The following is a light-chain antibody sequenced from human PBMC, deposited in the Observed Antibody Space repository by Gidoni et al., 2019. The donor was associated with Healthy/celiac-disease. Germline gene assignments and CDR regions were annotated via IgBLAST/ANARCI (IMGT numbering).Light chain of an antibody. V-gene: IGLV2-8*01. CDR3: SSYAGSNNFDVV. CDR1: SSDVGGYNY. CDR2: EVS. Sequence: QSALTQPPSASGSPGQSVNISCTGTSSDVGGYNYVSWYQQHPGKAPKLMIYEVSKRPSGVPDRFSGSKSGNTASLTVSGLQAEDEADYYCSSYAGSNNFDVVFGGGTKLTVL. J-gene: IGLJ2*01.